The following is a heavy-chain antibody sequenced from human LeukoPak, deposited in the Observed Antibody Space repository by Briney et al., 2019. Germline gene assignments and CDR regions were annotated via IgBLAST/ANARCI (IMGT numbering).Heavy chain of an antibody. CDR1: GYTFTGYY. CDR3: AREGSSSWYRGWFDP. D-gene: IGHD6-13*01. CDR2: INPSGGST. J-gene: IGHJ5*02. V-gene: IGHV1-46*01. Sequence: ASVKVSCKASGYTFTGYYMHWVRQAPGQGLEWMGIINPSGGSTSYAQKFQGRVTMTRDTSTSTVYMELSSLRSEDTAVYYCAREGSSSWYRGWFDPWGQGTLVTVSS.